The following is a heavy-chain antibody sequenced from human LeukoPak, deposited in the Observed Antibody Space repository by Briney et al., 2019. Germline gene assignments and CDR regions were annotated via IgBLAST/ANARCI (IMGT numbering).Heavy chain of an antibody. CDR1: GGSISSYY. CDR3: AREPPFGESPWADY. D-gene: IGHD3-10*01. CDR2: IYTSGST. J-gene: IGHJ4*02. Sequence: PSETLSLTCTVSGGSISSYYWSWIRQPAGKGLEWIGRIYTSGSTNYNPSLKSRVTMSVDTSKNQFSLKLSSVTAADTAVYYCAREPPFGESPWADYWGQGTLVTVSS. V-gene: IGHV4-4*07.